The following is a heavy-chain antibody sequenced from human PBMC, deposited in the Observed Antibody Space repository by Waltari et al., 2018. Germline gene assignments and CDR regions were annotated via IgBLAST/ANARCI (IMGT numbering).Heavy chain of an antibody. Sequence: EVQLVQSGAEVKKPGESLKISCKVSGLTFTKNWIAWVRQMPGKGLGWVGMVYPVDSDIRYSPSLQGQVTISVDESINTAVLQWTSLKASDTAIYFCARQTAAVDPFDYWGQGTLVTVSS. CDR2: VYPVDSDI. CDR1: GLTFTKNW. J-gene: IGHJ4*02. D-gene: IGHD2-15*01. V-gene: IGHV5-51*01. CDR3: ARQTAAVDPFDY.